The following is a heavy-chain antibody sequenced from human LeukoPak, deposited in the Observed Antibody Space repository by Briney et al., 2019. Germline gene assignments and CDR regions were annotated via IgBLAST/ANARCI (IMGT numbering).Heavy chain of an antibody. D-gene: IGHD3-22*01. CDR1: GFTFSSYG. CDR2: ISGSGGST. V-gene: IGHV3-23*01. J-gene: IGHJ4*02. Sequence: PGGSLRLSCAASGFTFSSYGMSWVRQAPGKGLEWVSAISGSGGSTYYADSVKGRFTISRDNSKNTLYLQMNSLRAEDTAVYYCAYPLSGEYYDSADVYWGQGTLVTVSS. CDR3: AYPLSGEYYDSADVY.